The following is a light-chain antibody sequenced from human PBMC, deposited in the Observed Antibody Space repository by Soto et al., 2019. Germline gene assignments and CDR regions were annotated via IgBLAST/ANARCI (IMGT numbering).Light chain of an antibody. Sequence: EILMTQSPATLSVSPGERATLSCRAHQSVSSSVAWYQQKPCQAPRRLIYGASTKATGIPARFSGSGSGTEFTLTISSRQSEDFAVYYYQQYNNWTPLTFRGGPKVEIK. CDR2: GAS. J-gene: IGKJ4*01. V-gene: IGKV3-15*01. CDR3: QQYNNWTPLT. CDR1: QSVSSS.